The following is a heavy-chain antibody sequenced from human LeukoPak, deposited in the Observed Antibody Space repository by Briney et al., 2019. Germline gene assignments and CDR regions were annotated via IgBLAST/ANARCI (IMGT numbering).Heavy chain of an antibody. J-gene: IGHJ4*02. CDR2: IYYSGST. CDR3: AREGITGTYYYFDY. CDR1: GGSVSSYY. D-gene: IGHD1-20*01. V-gene: IGHV4-59*02. Sequence: SETLSLTCTVSGGSVSSYYWSWIRQPPGKGLGWIGYIYYSGSTNYNPSLKSRVTISVDTSKNQFSLKLSSVTAADTAVYYCAREGITGTYYYFDYWGQGTLVTVSS.